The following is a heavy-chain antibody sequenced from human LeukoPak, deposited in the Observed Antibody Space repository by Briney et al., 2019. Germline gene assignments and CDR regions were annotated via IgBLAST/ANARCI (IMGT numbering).Heavy chain of an antibody. Sequence: PGGSLRLSCAASGFTFGNYGMHWVRQAPGKGLEWVTFIEYDGSNKYYADSVKGRFTVSRDFSNNTLYMQMNSLRGEDTAVYYCATGYYDFWSGIFDYWGQGTLVTVSS. CDR2: IEYDGSNK. D-gene: IGHD3-3*01. CDR1: GFTFGNYG. V-gene: IGHV3-30*02. CDR3: ATGYYDFWSGIFDY. J-gene: IGHJ4*02.